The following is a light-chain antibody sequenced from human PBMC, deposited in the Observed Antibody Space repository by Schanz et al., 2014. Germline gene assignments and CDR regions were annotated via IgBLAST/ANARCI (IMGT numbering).Light chain of an antibody. CDR1: QSVSRN. J-gene: IGKJ4*01. CDR2: DAS. V-gene: IGKV3-11*01. Sequence: EIVLTQSPATLSLSPGERATLSCRASQSVSRNLAWYQQKPGQAPRLLIYDASNRATGIPARFSGGGSGTDFTLTISSLEPEDFAVYYCQQRRDWPLTFGGGTKVEIK. CDR3: QQRRDWPLT.